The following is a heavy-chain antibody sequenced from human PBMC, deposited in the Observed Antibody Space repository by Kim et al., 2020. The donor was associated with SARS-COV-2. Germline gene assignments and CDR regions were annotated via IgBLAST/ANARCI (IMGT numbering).Heavy chain of an antibody. J-gene: IGHJ6*02. V-gene: IGHV3-23*01. D-gene: IGHD6-19*01. CDR3: AKGEEYSSGWYAV. CDR1: GFTFSSYA. Sequence: GGSLRLSCAASGFTFSSYAMSWVRQAPGKGLEWVSAISGSGGSTYYADSVNGRFTISRDNSKNTLYLQMNSLRAEDTAVYYCAKGEEYSSGWYAVWGQGTTVTGSS. CDR2: ISGSGGST.